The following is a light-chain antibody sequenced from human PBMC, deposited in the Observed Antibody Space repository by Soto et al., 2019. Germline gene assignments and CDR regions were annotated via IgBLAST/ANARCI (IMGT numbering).Light chain of an antibody. CDR1: QSVSSN. V-gene: IGKV3-15*01. Sequence: VLTQSPDTLSLSPGEEATLSCRASQSVSSNLAWYQQKPGQAPRLLIYGASTRATGIPARFSGDGSGTEFTLTISSLQSEDFAFYYCQQYNDWPWTFGQGTKVDIK. J-gene: IGKJ1*01. CDR3: QQYNDWPWT. CDR2: GAS.